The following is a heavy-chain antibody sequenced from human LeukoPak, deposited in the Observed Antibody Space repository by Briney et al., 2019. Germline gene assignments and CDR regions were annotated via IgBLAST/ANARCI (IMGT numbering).Heavy chain of an antibody. V-gene: IGHV3-74*01. CDR2: INSDGSST. CDR1: GFTFSSYW. D-gene: IGHD6-19*01. CDR3: AREDSSGWLRY. Sequence: GGSLRLSCAASGFTFSSYWMHWVRQAPGKGLVWVSRINSDGSSTSYADSVKGRFTISRDNAKNTLYLQMNSLRAEDTAVYYCAREDSSGWLRYWGQGTLVTVSS. J-gene: IGHJ4*02.